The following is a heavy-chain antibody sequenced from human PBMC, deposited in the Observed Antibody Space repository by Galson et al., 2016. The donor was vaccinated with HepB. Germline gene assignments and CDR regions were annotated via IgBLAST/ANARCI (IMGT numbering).Heavy chain of an antibody. J-gene: IGHJ4*02. Sequence: SLRLSCAASGLTLSTFTDAWMSWVRQAPGKGLEWVSTISGSADSTFYADSVKGRFTISRDNSKNSLYLQMNSLRAEDTALYYCAKGLYGDIDFWGQGTLVTVSS. CDR3: AKGLYGDIDF. CDR1: GLTLSTFTDA. CDR2: ISGSADST. D-gene: IGHD4-17*01. V-gene: IGHV3-23*01.